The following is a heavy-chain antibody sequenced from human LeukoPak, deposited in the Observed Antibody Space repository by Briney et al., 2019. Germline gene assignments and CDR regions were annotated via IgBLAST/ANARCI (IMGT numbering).Heavy chain of an antibody. J-gene: IGHJ6*02. CDR2: IYFDGST. V-gene: IGHV4-39*01. Sequence: SSETLSLTCTISGDSIGSSHYYWVWIRQRPGKGLEWVGSIYFDGSTYYNPTLKSRVTIFSYTSKFQFSLKLSSVTATDTAVYYCARRSHCTGSSCPSVWGQGTTVTVSS. CDR3: ARRSHCTGSSCPSV. D-gene: IGHD2-15*01. CDR1: GDSIGSSHYY.